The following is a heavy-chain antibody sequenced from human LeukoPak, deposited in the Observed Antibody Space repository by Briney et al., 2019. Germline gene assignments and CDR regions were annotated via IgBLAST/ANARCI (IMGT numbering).Heavy chain of an antibody. CDR2: IYSGGST. CDR3: GVADSNGGDWFDP. Sequence: GGSLRLSCAASGFTVSSNYMSWVRQAPGKGLEWVSVIYSGGSTYYADSVKGRFTISRDNSKNTLYLQMNSLRAEDTAVYYCGVADSNGGDWFDPWGQGTLVTVSS. D-gene: IGHD6-19*01. J-gene: IGHJ5*02. CDR1: GFTVSSNY. V-gene: IGHV3-53*05.